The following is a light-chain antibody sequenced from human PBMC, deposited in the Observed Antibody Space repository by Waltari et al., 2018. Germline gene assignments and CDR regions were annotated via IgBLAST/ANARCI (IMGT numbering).Light chain of an antibody. CDR1: NIGSKS. CDR3: QVWDRGSDHVV. Sequence: SYVLTQPPPVSVAPGQTARTTCGGNNIGSKSVHWYQQRPGQAPVLVVYDNSDRPSGIPERFSGSNSGNTATLTISRVEAVDEADYYCQVWDRGSDHVVFGGGTKLTVL. V-gene: IGLV3-21*02. CDR2: DNS. J-gene: IGLJ2*01.